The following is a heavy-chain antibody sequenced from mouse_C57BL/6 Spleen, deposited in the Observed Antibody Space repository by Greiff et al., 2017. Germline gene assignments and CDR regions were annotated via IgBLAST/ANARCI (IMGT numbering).Heavy chain of an antibody. CDR1: GYTFTSYW. CDR3: ARNRAGKDYFDY. V-gene: IGHV1-55*01. CDR2: IYPGSGST. D-gene: IGHD3-1*01. J-gene: IGHJ2*01. Sequence: QVQLQQPGAELVKPGASVQMSCKASGYTFTSYWITWVKQRPGQGLEWIGDIYPGSGSTNYNEKFKSKATLTVDTSSSTAYMQLSSLTSEDSAVYYCARNRAGKDYFDYWGQGTTLTVSS.